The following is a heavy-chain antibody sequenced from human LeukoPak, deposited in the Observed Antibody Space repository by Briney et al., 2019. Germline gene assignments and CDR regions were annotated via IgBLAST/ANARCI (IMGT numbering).Heavy chain of an antibody. J-gene: IGHJ6*03. CDR1: GYSFTDYY. V-gene: IGHV1-2*02. Sequence: ASVKVSCKASGYSFTDYYIHWVRQAPGQGLEWMGWINPNSGGTNYAQKFQGRVTMTRDTSISTAYMELSRLRSDDTAVYYCARAPETCSSTSCYYYYYYMDVWGKGTTVTVSS. CDR3: ARAPETCSSTSCYYYYYYMDV. D-gene: IGHD2-2*01. CDR2: INPNSGGT.